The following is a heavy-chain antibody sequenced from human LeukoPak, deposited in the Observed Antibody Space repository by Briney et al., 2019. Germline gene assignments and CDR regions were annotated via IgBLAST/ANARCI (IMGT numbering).Heavy chain of an antibody. Sequence: SETLSLTCAVYGGSFSGYYWSWVRQPPGKGLEWIGEIYHSGSTNYNPSLKSRVTISVDKSKNQFSLKLSSVTAADTAVYYCATRGEYYDILTGYYTHDYWGQGTLVTVSS. CDR2: IYHSGST. CDR3: ATRGEYYDILTGYYTHDY. CDR1: GGSFSGYY. J-gene: IGHJ4*02. V-gene: IGHV4-34*01. D-gene: IGHD3-9*01.